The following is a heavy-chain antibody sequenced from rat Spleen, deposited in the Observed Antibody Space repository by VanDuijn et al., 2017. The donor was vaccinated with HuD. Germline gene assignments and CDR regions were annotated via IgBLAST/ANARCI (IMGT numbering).Heavy chain of an antibody. Sequence: EVKLVESGGGLVQPGRSLKLSCAASGFNFNDYWMGWVRQAPGKGLEWIGEINKDSRTIKYSPSLKDKFTISRDNAQNTLYLQMSKLGSEDTAIYYCARAGYSGPFAYWGQGTLVTVSS. D-gene: IGHD1-1*01. CDR2: INKDSRTI. J-gene: IGHJ3*01. V-gene: IGHV4-2*01. CDR1: GFNFNDYW. CDR3: ARAGYSGPFAY.